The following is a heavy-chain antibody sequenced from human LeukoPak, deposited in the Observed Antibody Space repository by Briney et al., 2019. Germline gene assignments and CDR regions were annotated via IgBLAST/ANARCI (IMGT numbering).Heavy chain of an antibody. CDR2: ISYSGRT. CDR3: ARLPHSSGHNY. Sequence: SETLSLTCAVSGGSISSGGYSWSWIRQHPGKGLEWIGYISYSGRTDYNPSLKSRVTISVDTSKNQFSLKLSSVTAADTAVYYCARLPHSSGHNYWGQGTLVTVSS. CDR1: GGSISSGGYS. J-gene: IGHJ4*02. V-gene: IGHV4-31*11. D-gene: IGHD6-19*01.